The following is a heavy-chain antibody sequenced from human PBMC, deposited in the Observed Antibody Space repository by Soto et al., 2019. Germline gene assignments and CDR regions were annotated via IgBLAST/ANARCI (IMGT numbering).Heavy chain of an antibody. CDR3: ARGSYGSGRSPNYAMDV. D-gene: IGHD3-10*01. CDR1: GFTVSNNY. Sequence: PGGSLRLSCAASGFTVSNNYMSWVRQAPGKGLEWVSLIYSGGSTYYADSVKGRFTISRDNSKNILYLQMNSLRAEDTALYYCARGSYGSGRSPNYAMDVWGQGTTVTVSS. V-gene: IGHV3-53*01. CDR2: IYSGGST. J-gene: IGHJ6*02.